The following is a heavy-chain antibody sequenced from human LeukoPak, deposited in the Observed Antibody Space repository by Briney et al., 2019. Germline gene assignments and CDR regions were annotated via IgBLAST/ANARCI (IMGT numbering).Heavy chain of an antibody. V-gene: IGHV1-46*01. J-gene: IGHJ4*02. Sequence: ASVKVSCKASGYTFTSYGISWVRQAPGQGLEWMGIINPSGDSTSYAQKFQGTVTMTRDTSTSTVYMEVTSLRSEDTAVYYCARAGTGTSVRWDYWGQGTLVTVSS. CDR3: ARAGTGTSVRWDY. CDR1: GYTFTSYG. D-gene: IGHD1-7*01. CDR2: INPSGDST.